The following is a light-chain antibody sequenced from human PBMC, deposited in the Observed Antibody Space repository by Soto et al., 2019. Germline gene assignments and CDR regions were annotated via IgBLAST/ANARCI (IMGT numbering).Light chain of an antibody. Sequence: QSALTQPASVSGSPGQSITISCTGTSSDVGGYNYVSWYQQHPNKAPKLMVYEVSNWPSGVSNRFSGSKSGNTASLTIPGLQAEDEADYYCSSYTSSSTPYVFGTGTKVTVL. CDR1: SSDVGGYNY. V-gene: IGLV2-14*01. J-gene: IGLJ1*01. CDR3: SSYTSSSTPYV. CDR2: EVS.